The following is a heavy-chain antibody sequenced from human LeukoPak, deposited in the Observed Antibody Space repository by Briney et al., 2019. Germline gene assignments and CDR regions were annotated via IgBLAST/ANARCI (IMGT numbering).Heavy chain of an antibody. V-gene: IGHV3-21*04. J-gene: IGHJ4*02. Sequence: GGSLRLSCAASGFTFSSYSFNWVRQAPGKGLEWVSSISTSSTYIYYADSVKGRFTISRDNSKNTLYLQMNSLRAEDTAVYYCARGLGSLDYWGQGTLVTVSS. CDR2: ISTSSTYI. CDR3: ARGLGSLDY. D-gene: IGHD6-19*01. CDR1: GFTFSSYS.